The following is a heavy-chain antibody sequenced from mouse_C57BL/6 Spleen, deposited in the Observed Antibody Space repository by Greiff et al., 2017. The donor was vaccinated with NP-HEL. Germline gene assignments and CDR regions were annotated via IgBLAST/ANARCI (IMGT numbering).Heavy chain of an antibody. Sequence: QVQLKQSGAELVRPGTSVKVSCKASGYAFTNYLIEWVKQRPGQGLEWIGVINPGSGGTNYNEKFKGKATLTADKSSSTAYMQLSSLTSEDSAVYFCARSERQLRLLVYWGQGTLVTVSA. CDR1: GYAFTNYL. D-gene: IGHD3-2*02. CDR2: INPGSGGT. CDR3: ARSERQLRLLVY. J-gene: IGHJ3*01. V-gene: IGHV1-54*01.